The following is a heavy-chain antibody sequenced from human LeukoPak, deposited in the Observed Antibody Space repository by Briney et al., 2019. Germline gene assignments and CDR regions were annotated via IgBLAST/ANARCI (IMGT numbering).Heavy chain of an antibody. J-gene: IGHJ4*02. Sequence: SETLSLTCTVSGGSISSNFWSWIRQPPGKGLEYIGYIYNSGTTNYNPSLKSRVAISVDTSKNQFSLKLSSVTAADTAVYYCARHGAKSLWFGEKAVDYWGQGTLVTVSS. D-gene: IGHD3-10*01. V-gene: IGHV4-59*08. CDR2: IYNSGTT. CDR3: ARHGAKSLWFGEKAVDY. CDR1: GGSISSNF.